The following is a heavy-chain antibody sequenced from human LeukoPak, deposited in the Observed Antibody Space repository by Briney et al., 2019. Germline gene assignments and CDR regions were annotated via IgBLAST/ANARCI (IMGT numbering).Heavy chain of an antibody. Sequence: GGSLRLSCAASGFTFSSFAMHWVRQAPGKGLEWVAVISYDGSNKYYADSVKGRFTISRDNSKNTLYLQMNSLRAEDTAVYYCAKASAMIVVVSKHFDYWGQGTLVTVSS. V-gene: IGHV3-30*04. D-gene: IGHD3-22*01. CDR2: ISYDGSNK. CDR3: AKASAMIVVVSKHFDY. CDR1: GFTFSSFA. J-gene: IGHJ4*02.